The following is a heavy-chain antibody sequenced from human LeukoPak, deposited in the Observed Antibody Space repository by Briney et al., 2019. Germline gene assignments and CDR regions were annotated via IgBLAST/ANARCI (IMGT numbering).Heavy chain of an antibody. CDR2: IYYSGST. V-gene: IGHV4-31*11. Sequence: SETLSLTCAVYGGSFSGYYWSWIRQHPGKGLEWIGYIYYSGSTYYNPSLKSRVTISVDTSKNQFSLKLSSVTAADTAVYYCARDVVSSGWYLGYYYGMDVWGQGTTVTVSS. J-gene: IGHJ6*02. D-gene: IGHD6-19*01. CDR3: ARDVVSSGWYLGYYYGMDV. CDR1: GGSFSGYY.